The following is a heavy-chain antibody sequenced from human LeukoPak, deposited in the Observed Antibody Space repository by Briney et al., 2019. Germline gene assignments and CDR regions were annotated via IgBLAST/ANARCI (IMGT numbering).Heavy chain of an antibody. CDR2: IYPGDSGT. D-gene: IGHD3-22*01. CDR1: GYSFTSYW. J-gene: IGHJ4*02. V-gene: IGHV5-51*01. Sequence: RGESLKISCKGSGYSFTSYWIGWVRQMPGKGLEWMGIIYPGDSGTRYSPSFQGQVTISADKSISTAYLQWSSLKASDTAMYYCARSYYDSSGYYRLDYWGQGTLVTVSS. CDR3: ARSYYDSSGYYRLDY.